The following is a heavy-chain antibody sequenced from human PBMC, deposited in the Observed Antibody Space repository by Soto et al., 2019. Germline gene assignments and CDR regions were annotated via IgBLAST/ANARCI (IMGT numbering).Heavy chain of an antibody. Sequence: PGGSLRLSCSASGFTFSIYAMHWVRQAPGKGLEYVSSISTNGGSTDYADSVKGRFTISRDNSKNTVYLQMSSLRVEDTAVYYCARDRVVVAATEYYYYYYGMDVWGQGTTVTVS. D-gene: IGHD2-15*01. V-gene: IGHV3-64D*06. J-gene: IGHJ6*02. CDR1: GFTFSIYA. CDR3: ARDRVVVAATEYYYYYYGMDV. CDR2: ISTNGGST.